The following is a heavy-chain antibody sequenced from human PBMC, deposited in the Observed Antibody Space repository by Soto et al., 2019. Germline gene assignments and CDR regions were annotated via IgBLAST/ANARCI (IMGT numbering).Heavy chain of an antibody. D-gene: IGHD2-15*01. Sequence: GGSLRLSCAASGFTFSSYSMNWVRQAPGKGLEWVSSISSSSSYIYYADSVKGRFTISRDNAKNSLYLQMNSLRAEDTAVYYCARVLDCSGGSCPFGYYYGMDVWGQGTTVTVSS. CDR2: ISSSSSYI. V-gene: IGHV3-21*01. CDR1: GFTFSSYS. CDR3: ARVLDCSGGSCPFGYYYGMDV. J-gene: IGHJ6*02.